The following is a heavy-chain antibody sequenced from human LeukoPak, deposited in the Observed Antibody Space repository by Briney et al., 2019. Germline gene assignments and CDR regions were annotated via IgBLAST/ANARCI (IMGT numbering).Heavy chain of an antibody. J-gene: IGHJ6*03. D-gene: IGHD2-21*02. Sequence: GASVKVSCKASGHSFTSYAMNWVRQAPGQGLEWMGWINLNSGDTNYAQKFQGRVTMTRDTSISTAYMELSRLKSDDTAVFYCARGVTARGFYYYMDVWGKGTTVTISS. CDR3: ARGVTARGFYYYMDV. CDR2: INLNSGDT. CDR1: GHSFTSYA. V-gene: IGHV1-2*02.